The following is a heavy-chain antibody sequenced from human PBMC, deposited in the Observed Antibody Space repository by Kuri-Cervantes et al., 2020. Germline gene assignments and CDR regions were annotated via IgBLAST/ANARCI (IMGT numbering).Heavy chain of an antibody. Sequence: LSLTCAASGFTFDDYAMHWVRQAPGKGLEWVSGISWNSGSIGYADSVKGRFTISRDNAKNSLYLQMNSLRVEDTAVYYCARPKRGYYAMDVWGQGTTVTVSS. CDR2: ISWNSGSI. CDR3: ARPKRGYYAMDV. D-gene: IGHD3-16*01. V-gene: IGHV3-9*01. J-gene: IGHJ6*02. CDR1: GFTFDDYA.